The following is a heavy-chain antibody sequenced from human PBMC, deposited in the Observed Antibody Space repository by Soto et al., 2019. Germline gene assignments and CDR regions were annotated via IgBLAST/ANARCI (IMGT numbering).Heavy chain of an antibody. CDR1: GYTFTSYY. CDR3: ARDLPYCSSTSCPPYYYYGMDV. J-gene: IGHJ6*02. V-gene: IGHV1-46*01. CDR2: INPSGGST. Sequence: ASVKVSCKASGYTFTSYYMHWVRQAPGQGLEWMGIINPSGGSTSYAQKFQGRVTMTRDTSTSTVYMELSSLRSEDTAVYYCARDLPYCSSTSCPPYYYYGMDVWGQGTTVTVS. D-gene: IGHD2-2*01.